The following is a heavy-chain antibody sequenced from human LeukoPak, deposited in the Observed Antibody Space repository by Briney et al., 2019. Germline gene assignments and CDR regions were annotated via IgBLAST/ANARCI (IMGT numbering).Heavy chain of an antibody. CDR3: ARVGYNSCDY. D-gene: IGHD5-24*01. J-gene: IGHJ4*02. CDR1: GFTFSSYG. Sequence: GGSLRLSCAASGFTFSSYGMSWVRQAPGKGLEWVSSISSSSYIFYADSVKGRFTISRDNAKNSLYLQMNSLRAEDTAVYYCARVGYNSCDYWGQGTLVTVSS. V-gene: IGHV3-21*01. CDR2: ISSSSYI.